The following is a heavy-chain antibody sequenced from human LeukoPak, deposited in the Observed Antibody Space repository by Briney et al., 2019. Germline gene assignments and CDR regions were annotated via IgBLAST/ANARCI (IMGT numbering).Heavy chain of an antibody. CDR2: ISGSGGST. J-gene: IGHJ6*03. V-gene: IGHV3-23*01. CDR1: GFTFSSYA. D-gene: IGHD6-13*01. CDR3: AKDAAAAAFYYYYMDD. Sequence: GGSLRLSCAASGFTFSSYAMSWVRQAPGKGLEWVSAISGSGGSTYYADSVKGRFTISRDNSKNTLYLQMNSLRAEDTAVYYCAKDAAAAAFYYYYMDDWGKGTTVTVSS.